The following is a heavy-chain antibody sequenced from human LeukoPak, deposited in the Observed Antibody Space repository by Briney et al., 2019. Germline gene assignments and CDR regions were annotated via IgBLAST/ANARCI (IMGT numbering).Heavy chain of an antibody. D-gene: IGHD5-12*01. Sequence: GGSLRLSCAASGFTFSSYAMSWVRQAPGKGLEWVSGISWNSGSIGYADSVKGRFTISRDNAKNTLYLQMNSLRAEDTALYYCAKGNVEMATPQDYWGQGTLVTVSS. J-gene: IGHJ4*02. V-gene: IGHV3-9*01. CDR1: GFTFSSYA. CDR3: AKGNVEMATPQDY. CDR2: ISWNSGSI.